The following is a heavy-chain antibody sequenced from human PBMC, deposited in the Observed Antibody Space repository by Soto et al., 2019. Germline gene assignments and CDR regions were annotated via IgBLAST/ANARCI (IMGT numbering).Heavy chain of an antibody. Sequence: GGSLRLSCAASGFTFDEYAMHWVRQAPGKGLEWVSGISWNSGSIGYADSVKGRFTISRDNAKNSLYLQMNSPRAEDTALYYCWYQGPDAFDIWGQGTMVTVSS. CDR3: WYQGPDAFDI. J-gene: IGHJ3*02. CDR2: ISWNSGSI. V-gene: IGHV3-9*01. D-gene: IGHD6-13*01. CDR1: GFTFDEYA.